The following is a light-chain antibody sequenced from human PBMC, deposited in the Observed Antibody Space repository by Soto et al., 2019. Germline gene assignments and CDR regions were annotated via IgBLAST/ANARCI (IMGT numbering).Light chain of an antibody. V-gene: IGKV1-39*01. CDR2: DAS. CDR3: QQSYSTPT. J-gene: IGKJ1*01. CDR1: QSISSW. Sequence: DIRMTQSPSPLSASVRDRVTITCRASQSISSWLAWYQQKPGKAPKLLIYDASSLESGVPSRFSGSGSGTDFTLTISSLQPEDFATYYCQQSYSTPTFGQGTKV.